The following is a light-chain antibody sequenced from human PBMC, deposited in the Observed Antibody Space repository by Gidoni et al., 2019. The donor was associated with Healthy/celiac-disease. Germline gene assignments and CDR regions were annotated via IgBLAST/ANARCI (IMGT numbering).Light chain of an antibody. CDR2: KAS. J-gene: IGKJ1*01. V-gene: IGKV1-5*03. Sequence: DIQMTQSPSPLSASVGDRVTITCRASPSISSWLAWYQQKPGKAPKLLIYKASSLESGVPSRFSGSGSGTEFTLTISSLQPDDFATYYCQQYNSYSPWTFGQGTKVEIK. CDR1: PSISSW. CDR3: QQYNSYSPWT.